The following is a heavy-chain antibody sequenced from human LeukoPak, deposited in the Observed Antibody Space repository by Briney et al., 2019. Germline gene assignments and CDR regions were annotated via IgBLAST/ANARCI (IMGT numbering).Heavy chain of an antibody. CDR3: ASLKQLAFQDY. J-gene: IGHJ4*02. CDR1: GFTFSSYS. Sequence: GGSLRLSCAASGFTFSSYSMNWVRQAPGKGLEWVSSISSSSSYIYYADSVKGRFTISRDNAKNSLYLQMNSLRAEDTAVYYCASLKQLAFQDYWGQGTLDTVSS. V-gene: IGHV3-21*01. D-gene: IGHD6-6*01. CDR2: ISSSSSYI.